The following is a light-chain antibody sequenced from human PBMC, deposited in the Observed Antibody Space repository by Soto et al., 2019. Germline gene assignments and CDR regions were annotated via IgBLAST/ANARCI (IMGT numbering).Light chain of an antibody. CDR1: QSVSIN. V-gene: IGKV3-15*01. Sequence: EIVMTQSPATLSVSPGERVTLSCRASQSVSINLAWYQQKPGQAPRLLIYGTSTRATGIPARFSGSGSGTEFTLTISSLQSEDFAVYYCQQYYNWPPLTFGGGTKVEIK. CDR2: GTS. J-gene: IGKJ4*01. CDR3: QQYYNWPPLT.